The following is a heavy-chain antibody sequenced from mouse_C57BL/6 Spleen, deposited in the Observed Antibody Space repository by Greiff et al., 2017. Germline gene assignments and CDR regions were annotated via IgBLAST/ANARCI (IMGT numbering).Heavy chain of an antibody. V-gene: IGHV3-6*01. CDR1: GYSITSGYY. CDR2: ISYDGGN. D-gene: IGHD1-1*01. Sequence: EVKLMESGPGLVKPSPSLSLTCSVTGYSITSGYYWNWIRQFPGNKLEWMGYISYDGGNNYNPSLKNRISITRDTSKNQFFLKLNSVTTEDTATYCCAREDYGGAMDYWGQGTSVTVSS. J-gene: IGHJ4*01. CDR3: AREDYGGAMDY.